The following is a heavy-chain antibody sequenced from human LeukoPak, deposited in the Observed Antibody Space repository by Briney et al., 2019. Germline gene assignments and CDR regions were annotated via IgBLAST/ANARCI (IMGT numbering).Heavy chain of an antibody. Sequence: SETLSLTCAVYGGSFSGYYWSWIRQPAGKGLEWIGRIYTSGSTNYNPSLKSRVTISVDTSKNQFSLKLSSVTAADTAVYYCAREGWISSYDFWGQGTLVTVSS. CDR3: AREGWISSYDF. CDR2: IYTSGST. V-gene: IGHV4-4*07. D-gene: IGHD3-3*01. J-gene: IGHJ4*02. CDR1: GGSFSGYY.